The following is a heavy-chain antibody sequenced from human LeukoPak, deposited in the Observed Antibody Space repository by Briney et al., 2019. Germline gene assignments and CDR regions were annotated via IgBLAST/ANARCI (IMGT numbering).Heavy chain of an antibody. J-gene: IGHJ4*02. CDR2: INTNTGNP. D-gene: IGHD5/OR15-5a*01. CDR1: GYSFTAFT. V-gene: IGHV7-4-1*02. Sequence: ASMKVSCKTSGYSFTAFTMNWVRQAPGQGLEWMGWINTNTGNPAYAQGFTGRFVFSLDTSVSTTYLQINSLKAEDTAVYYCARGNRAVSLDSWGQGTLVTVSS. CDR3: ARGNRAVSLDS.